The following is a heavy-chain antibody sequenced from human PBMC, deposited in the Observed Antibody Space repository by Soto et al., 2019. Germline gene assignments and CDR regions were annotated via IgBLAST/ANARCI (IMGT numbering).Heavy chain of an antibody. CDR2: IYHSGST. Sequence: QVQLQESGPGLVKPSGTLSLTCAVSGGSISSSNWWSWVRQPPGKGLEWIGEIYHSGSTNYNPSLMSRVTISVDKSKNQFSLTLSSVTAADTAGYYGASPVAAAPGYFDYWGQGTLVTVSS. CDR3: ASPVAAAPGYFDY. D-gene: IGHD6-13*01. V-gene: IGHV4-4*02. J-gene: IGHJ4*02. CDR1: GGSISSSNW.